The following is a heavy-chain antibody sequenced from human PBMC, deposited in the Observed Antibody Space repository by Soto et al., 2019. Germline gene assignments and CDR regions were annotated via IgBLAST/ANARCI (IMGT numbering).Heavy chain of an antibody. Sequence: EVQLLESGGGFVQPGGSLRLSCAATGFTFSVYAMTWVRQAPGKGLEWVSAVTANGGSTYSADSVKGRFTISRDNSKNTLFLQMSSPRAEDTAVYYCASLGVGDWANYYYYYGMDVWGQGTTVTVSS. D-gene: IGHD2-21*02. J-gene: IGHJ6*02. V-gene: IGHV3-23*01. CDR2: VTANGGST. CDR3: ASLGVGDWANYYYYYGMDV. CDR1: GFTFSVYA.